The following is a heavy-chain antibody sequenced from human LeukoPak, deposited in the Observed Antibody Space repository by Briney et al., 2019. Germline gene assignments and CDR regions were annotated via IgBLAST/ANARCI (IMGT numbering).Heavy chain of an antibody. CDR3: AKGGYGSGSFDY. D-gene: IGHD3-10*01. CDR1: GFTFSSYG. CDR2: IRYDGSNK. V-gene: IGHV3-30*02. J-gene: IGHJ4*02. Sequence: GGSLRLSCAASGFTFSSYGMHWVPQAPGKGLEWVAFIRYDGSNKYYADSVKARFTISRDNSKNTLYLQMNSLRAEDTAVYYCAKGGYGSGSFDYWGEGTLVTVSS.